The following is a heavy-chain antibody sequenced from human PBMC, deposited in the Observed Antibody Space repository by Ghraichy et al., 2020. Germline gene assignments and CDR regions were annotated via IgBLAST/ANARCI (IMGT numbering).Heavy chain of an antibody. J-gene: IGHJ6*02. D-gene: IGHD2-21*01. CDR2: ISHSGST. CDR1: GGTISSYY. CDR3: ARDCGGDCYSGMDV. V-gene: IGHV4-59*01. Sequence: SETLSLTCTVSGGTISSYYWSWIRQPPGKGLEWIGYISHSGSTNYNPSLRSRVTISVDTSKNQFSLKLSSVTAADTAVYYCARDCGGDCYSGMDVWGQGTTVTVSS.